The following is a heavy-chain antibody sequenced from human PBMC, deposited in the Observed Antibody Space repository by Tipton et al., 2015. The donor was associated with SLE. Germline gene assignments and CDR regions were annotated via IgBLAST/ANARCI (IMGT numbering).Heavy chain of an antibody. CDR2: FYHSGTT. J-gene: IGHJ4*02. D-gene: IGHD6-19*01. CDR1: GGSISSSSYY. V-gene: IGHV4-39*07. CDR3: AKTVAGAAYLFDL. Sequence: LRLSCTVSGGSISSSSYYWGWIRQPPGKGLEWIGSFYHSGTTYYNPSLKSRLTISLDTSKNQFSLKLSSVTAADTAVYYCAKTVAGAAYLFDLWGQGTLVTVSS.